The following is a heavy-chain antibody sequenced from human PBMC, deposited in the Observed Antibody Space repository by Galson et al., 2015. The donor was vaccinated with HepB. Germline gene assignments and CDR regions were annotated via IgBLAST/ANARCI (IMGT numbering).Heavy chain of an antibody. D-gene: IGHD2-15*01. V-gene: IGHV3-7*03. J-gene: IGHJ4*02. CDR1: GFTFSSFW. Sequence: LRLSCAASGFTFSSFWMSWVRQAPGKGLEWVANIKQDGSEKNFVDSVKGRFTISRDDAKNSLYLQMNSLRAEDTAVYYCARAGLGYCTDGSCYGLGFDYWGQGALVTVSS. CDR3: ARAGLGYCTDGSCYGLGFDY. CDR2: IKQDGSEK.